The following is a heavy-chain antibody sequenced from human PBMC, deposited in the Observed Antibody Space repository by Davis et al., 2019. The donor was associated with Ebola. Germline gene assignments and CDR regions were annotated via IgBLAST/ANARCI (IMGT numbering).Heavy chain of an antibody. V-gene: IGHV4-59*12. CDR3: ARGLVYSGYDPYFDY. J-gene: IGHJ4*02. D-gene: IGHD5-12*01. Sequence: MPSETLSLTCTVSGGSISRSYWSWIRQPPGKGLELIGYIYYSGSTYYNPSLKSRVTISVDTSKNQFSLKLSSVTAADTAVYYCARGLVYSGYDPYFDYWGQGTLVTVSS. CDR2: IYYSGST. CDR1: GGSISRSY.